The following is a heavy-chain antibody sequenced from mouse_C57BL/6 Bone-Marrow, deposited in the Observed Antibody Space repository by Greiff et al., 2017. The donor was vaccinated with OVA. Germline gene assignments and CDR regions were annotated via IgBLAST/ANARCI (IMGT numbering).Heavy chain of an antibody. CDR1: GYTFTSYD. Sequence: VKLVESGPELVKPGASVKLSCKASGYTFTSYDINWVKQRPGQGLEWIGWIYPRDGSTKYNEKFKGKATLTVDTSSSTAYMELHSLTSEDSAVYFCARSGYYVYYAMDYWGQGTSVTVSS. CDR3: ARSGYYVYYAMDY. J-gene: IGHJ4*01. D-gene: IGHD2-3*01. V-gene: IGHV1-85*01. CDR2: IYPRDGST.